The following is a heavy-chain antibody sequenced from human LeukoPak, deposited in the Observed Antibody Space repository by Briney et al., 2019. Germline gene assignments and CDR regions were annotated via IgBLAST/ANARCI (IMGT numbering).Heavy chain of an antibody. CDR3: ARARYSSSWNN. D-gene: IGHD6-13*01. CDR2: IYYSGST. V-gene: IGHV4-59*01. Sequence: SETLSLTCTVSGGSISSYYWSWIRQPPGKGLEWIGYIYYSGSTNYNPSLKSRVTISVDTSKNQFSLKLSSVTAADTAVYYCARARYSSSWNNWGQGTLVTVSS. CDR1: GGSISSYY. J-gene: IGHJ4*02.